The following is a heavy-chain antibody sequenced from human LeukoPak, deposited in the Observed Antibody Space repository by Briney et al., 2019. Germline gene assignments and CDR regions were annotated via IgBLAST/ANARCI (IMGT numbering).Heavy chain of an antibody. J-gene: IGHJ4*02. D-gene: IGHD2-2*01. CDR3: ARLHSAAMVFDY. CDR1: GGSISSGDYY. V-gene: IGHV4-30-4*08. CDR2: IYYSGST. Sequence: PSETQTLTCTVSGGSISSGDYYWSWTRQPPGKGLEWIGHIYYSGSTYYIPSLKSRVTMSVDTSKNQFSLKLSSVTAADTAVFYCARLHSAAMVFDYWGQGTLVTVSS.